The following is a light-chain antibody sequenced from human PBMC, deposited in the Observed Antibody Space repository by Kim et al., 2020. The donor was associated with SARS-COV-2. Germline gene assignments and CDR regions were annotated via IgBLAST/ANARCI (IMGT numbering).Light chain of an antibody. CDR2: GAS. V-gene: IGKV3-20*01. Sequence: EIVLTQSPGTLSLSPGKRAPLSCRASQSVSSSYLAWYQQKPGQAPRLLSYGASSRATGIPDRFSGSGSGTDFTLTISRLEPEDFAVYYCQQYGSSPRTFGQGTKVDIK. CDR1: QSVSSSY. J-gene: IGKJ1*01. CDR3: QQYGSSPRT.